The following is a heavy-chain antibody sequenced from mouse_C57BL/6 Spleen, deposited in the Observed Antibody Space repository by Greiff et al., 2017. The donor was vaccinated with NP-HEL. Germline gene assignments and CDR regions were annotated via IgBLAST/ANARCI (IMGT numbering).Heavy chain of an antibody. J-gene: IGHJ2*01. CDR1: GFTFSSYA. V-gene: IGHV5-9-1*02. D-gene: IGHD1-1*01. CDR2: ISSGGDYI. Sequence: EVKLVESGEGLVKPGGSLKLSCAASGFTFSSYAMSWVRQTPEKRLEWVAYISSGGDYIYYADTVKGRFTISRDTARNTLYLQMSILKSEDTAMYYCTSASGYGSTGTYFDYWGQGTTLTVSS. CDR3: TSASGYGSTGTYFDY.